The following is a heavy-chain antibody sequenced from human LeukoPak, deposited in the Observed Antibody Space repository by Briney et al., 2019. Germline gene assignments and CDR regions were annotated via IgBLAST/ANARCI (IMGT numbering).Heavy chain of an antibody. CDR1: GGTFSSYA. J-gene: IGHJ4*02. D-gene: IGHD4-23*01. CDR2: IIPIFGTA. Sequence: LVKVSCKASGGTFSSYAISWVRQAPGQGLEWMGGIIPIFGTANYAQKLQGRVTMTTDTSTSIAYMELRSLRSDDTAVYYCARGYGDNSGTCDYWGQGTLVTVSS. CDR3: ARGYGDNSGTCDY. V-gene: IGHV1-69*05.